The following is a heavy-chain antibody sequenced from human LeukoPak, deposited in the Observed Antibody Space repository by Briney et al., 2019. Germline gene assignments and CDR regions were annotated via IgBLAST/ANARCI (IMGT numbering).Heavy chain of an antibody. V-gene: IGHV3-23*01. J-gene: IGHJ4*02. CDR1: GFTFSTYA. CDR2: ISGCGGST. CDR3: AKERLTTTSFDY. D-gene: IGHD4-11*01. Sequence: GGSLRLSCAASGFTFSTYAMSWARQAPGKGLEWLSYISGCGGSTYYADSVKGRFTIARDNSKNTLFLQMNSLRAEDMAVYYCAKERLTTTSFDYWGQGTLVIVSS.